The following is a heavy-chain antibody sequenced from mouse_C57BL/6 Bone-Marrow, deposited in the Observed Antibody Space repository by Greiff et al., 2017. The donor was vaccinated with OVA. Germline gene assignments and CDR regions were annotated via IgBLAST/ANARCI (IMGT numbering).Heavy chain of an antibody. V-gene: IGHV1-52*01. CDR3: ARGDYGSSWGFAY. D-gene: IGHD1-1*01. CDR1: GYTFTSYW. CDR2: IDPSDSAT. Sequence: QVQLQQPGAELVRPGSSVKLSCKASGYTFTSYWMHWVKQRPIQGLEWIGNIDPSDSATHYNQKFKDKATLTVDKSSSTAYLPLSSLTSEDSAVYYCARGDYGSSWGFAYWGQGTLVTVSA. J-gene: IGHJ3*01.